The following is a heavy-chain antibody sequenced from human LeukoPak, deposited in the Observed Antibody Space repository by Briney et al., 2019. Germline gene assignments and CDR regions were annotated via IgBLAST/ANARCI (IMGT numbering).Heavy chain of an antibody. V-gene: IGHV3-53*01. J-gene: IGHJ4*02. CDR2: IYSGGSA. Sequence: PGGSLRLSCAASGFTFSSYAMSWVRQAPGKGLEWVSVIYSGGSAYYADSVKGRFTISRDNSKNTLYLQMNSLRAEDTAVYYCARDGVARGSNYWGQGTLVTVSS. CDR3: ARDGVARGSNY. CDR1: GFTFSSYA. D-gene: IGHD2-15*01.